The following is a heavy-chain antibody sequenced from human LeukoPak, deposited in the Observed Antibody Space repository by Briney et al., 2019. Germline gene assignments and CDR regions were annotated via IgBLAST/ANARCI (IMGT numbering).Heavy chain of an antibody. Sequence: PSETLSLTCTVSGGSISTGGYSWSWIRQRPGKGLQWIGYIYYNWTTQYNPSLRSRLGISMDTSKNQFSLKLRSVTAADTAIYYCATYKAGDINWFDPWGQGILITVSS. V-gene: IGHV4-31*03. J-gene: IGHJ5*02. CDR2: IYYNWTT. CDR3: ATYKAGDINWFDP. D-gene: IGHD2-21*01. CDR1: GGSISTGGYS.